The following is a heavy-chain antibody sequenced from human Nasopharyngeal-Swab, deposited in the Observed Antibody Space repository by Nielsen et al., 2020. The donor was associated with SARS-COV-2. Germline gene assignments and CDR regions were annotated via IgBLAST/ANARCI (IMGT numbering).Heavy chain of an antibody. CDR2: ISGSGGST. CDR1: GFTFSSYA. CDR3: AKDRRRGITMIVVVTGGFDY. J-gene: IGHJ4*02. D-gene: IGHD3-22*01. V-gene: IGHV3-23*01. Sequence: GESLKISCAASGFTFSSYAVSWVRQAPGKGLEWVSAISGSGGSTYYADSVKGRFTISRDNSKNTLYLQMNSLRAEDTAVYYCAKDRRRGITMIVVVTGGFDYWGQGTLVTVSS.